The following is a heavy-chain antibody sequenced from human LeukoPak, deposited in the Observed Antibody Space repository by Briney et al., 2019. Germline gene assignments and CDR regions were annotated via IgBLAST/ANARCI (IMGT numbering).Heavy chain of an antibody. D-gene: IGHD5-18*01. J-gene: IGHJ4*02. CDR1: GGSISSYY. CDR2: INHSGST. V-gene: IGHV4-34*01. CDR3: ARGGERYSYGKYYFDY. Sequence: SETLSLTCTVSGGSISSYYWSWIRQPPGKGLEWIGEINHSGSTNYNPPLKSRITMSVGTSKNQFSLKLSSVTAADTAVYYCARGGERYSYGKYYFDYWGQGTLVTVSS.